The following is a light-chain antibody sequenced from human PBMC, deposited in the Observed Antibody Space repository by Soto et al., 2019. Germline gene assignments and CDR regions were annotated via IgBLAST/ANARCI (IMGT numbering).Light chain of an antibody. CDR2: EVS. V-gene: IGLV2-14*01. CDR3: SSYTRSTTWL. Sequence: QSALTQPASVSGSPGQSITISCTGSISDVGAYNYVSWYQQHPGKAPKLMIYEVSNRPSGVAFRFSGSKSGNTASLTISGLQAEDECDYFCSSYTRSTTWLFGGGTKLTVL. J-gene: IGLJ3*02. CDR1: ISDVGAYNY.